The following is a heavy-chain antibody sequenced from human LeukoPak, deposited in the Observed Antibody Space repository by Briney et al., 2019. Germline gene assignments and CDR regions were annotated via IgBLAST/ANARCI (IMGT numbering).Heavy chain of an antibody. Sequence: SETLSLTCTVSGGSISSGGYYWSWIRQPAGKGLEWIGRIYTSGSTNYNPSLKRRVTISADTSKNQFFLKLSSVTVADTVVYYWARDFRFIRDYGDWFDPWGQGTLVTVSS. CDR2: IYTSGST. CDR3: ARDFRFIRDYGDWFDP. V-gene: IGHV4-61*02. J-gene: IGHJ5*02. D-gene: IGHD4-17*01. CDR1: GGSISSGGYY.